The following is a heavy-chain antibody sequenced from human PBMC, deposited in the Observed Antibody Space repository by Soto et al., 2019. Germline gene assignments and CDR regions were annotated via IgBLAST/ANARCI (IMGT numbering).Heavy chain of an antibody. V-gene: IGHV4-4*02. CDR2: IYHSGST. CDR3: AAPREPVFGVVNPNYYYMDV. J-gene: IGHJ6*03. Sequence: QVQLQESGPGLVKPSGTLSLTCAVSSGSISSSNWWSWVRQPPGKGLEWIGEIYHSGSTNYNPSLKSRVTISVDKSKNQFSLKLSSVTAADTAVYYCAAPREPVFGVVNPNYYYMDVWGKGTTVTVSS. CDR1: SGSISSSNW. D-gene: IGHD3-3*01.